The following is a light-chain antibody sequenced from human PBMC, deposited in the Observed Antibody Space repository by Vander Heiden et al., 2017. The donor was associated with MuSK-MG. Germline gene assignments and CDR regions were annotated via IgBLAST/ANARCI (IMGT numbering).Light chain of an antibody. CDR2: DVS. CDR1: SSDVGGSNY. V-gene: IGLV2-14*01. J-gene: IGLJ2*01. Sequence: QSALTQPASVSGPPGQSIPISCPGTSSDVGGSNYVSWYQPHPGKSPKLMIYDVSNRPSGVSNRFSGSKSGNTASLTISGLQAEDEADYYCSSYTSSVVVFGGGTKLTVL. CDR3: SSYTSSVVV.